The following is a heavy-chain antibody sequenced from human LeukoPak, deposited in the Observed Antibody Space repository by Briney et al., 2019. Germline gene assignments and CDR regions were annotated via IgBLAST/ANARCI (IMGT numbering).Heavy chain of an antibody. CDR3: ARNLVGPAGLGVDY. CDR1: GGSISSHY. V-gene: IGHV4-59*11. J-gene: IGHJ4*02. D-gene: IGHD3-10*01. Sequence: SETLSLTCTVSGGSISSHYWSWIRQPPGKGLEWIGYIYYSGSTNYNPSLKSRVTISVDTSKNLFSLKLSSVTAADTAVYYCARNLVGPAGLGVDYWGQGTLVTVSS. CDR2: IYYSGST.